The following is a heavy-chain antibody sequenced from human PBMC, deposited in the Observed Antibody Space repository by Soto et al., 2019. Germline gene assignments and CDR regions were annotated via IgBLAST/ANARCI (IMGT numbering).Heavy chain of an antibody. V-gene: IGHV4-59*01. J-gene: IGHJ5*02. CDR1: GGSISSYY. Sequence: SETLSLTCTVSGGSISSYYWSWIRQPPGKGLEWIGYIYYSGSTNYNPSLKSRVTISVDTSKNQFSLKLSSVTAADTAVYYCARDNGSSWLRSRLNWFDPWGQGTLVTVSS. CDR2: IYYSGST. CDR3: ARDNGSSWLRSRLNWFDP. D-gene: IGHD6-13*01.